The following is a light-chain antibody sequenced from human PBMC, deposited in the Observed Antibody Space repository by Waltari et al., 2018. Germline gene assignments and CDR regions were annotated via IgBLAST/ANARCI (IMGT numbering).Light chain of an antibody. V-gene: IGKV1-5*01. CDR3: QHYYDYPIN. CDR2: DAS. Sequence: DLQMTQSPSTVSASLGDRVTITCRASQNLNTFLSWYQQKPGAVPNLLIYDASTLERGVPSRFSGSGSGTHFTLTISGLQPDDFATYYCQHYYDYPINFGQGTRL. J-gene: IGKJ5*01. CDR1: QNLNTF.